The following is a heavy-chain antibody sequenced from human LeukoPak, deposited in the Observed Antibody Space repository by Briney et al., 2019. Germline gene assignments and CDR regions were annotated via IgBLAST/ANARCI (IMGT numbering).Heavy chain of an antibody. CDR3: ARVYDFWSGPPGY. D-gene: IGHD3-3*01. J-gene: IGHJ4*02. V-gene: IGHV1-2*02. CDR1: GYTFTSYD. CDR2: INPNSGGT. Sequence: ASVKVSCKASGYTFTSYDINWVRQATGQGLEWMGWINPNSGGTNYAQKFQGRVTMTRDTSISTAYMELSRLRSDDTAVYYCARVYDFWSGPPGYWGQGTLVTVSS.